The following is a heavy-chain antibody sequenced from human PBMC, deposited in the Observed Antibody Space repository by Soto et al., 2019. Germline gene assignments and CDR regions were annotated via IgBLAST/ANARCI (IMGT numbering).Heavy chain of an antibody. CDR3: ARDSWVGYCSSTSCYVFRYYYGRDV. Sequence: ASVKVSCKASGYTFTSYGISWVRQAPGQGLEWMGWISAYNGNTNYAQKLQGRVTMTTDTSTSTAYMELRSLRSDDTAVYYCARDSWVGYCSSTSCYVFRYYYGRDVRG. V-gene: IGHV1-18*01. CDR1: GYTFTSYG. J-gene: IGHJ6*02. D-gene: IGHD2-2*01. CDR2: ISAYNGNT.